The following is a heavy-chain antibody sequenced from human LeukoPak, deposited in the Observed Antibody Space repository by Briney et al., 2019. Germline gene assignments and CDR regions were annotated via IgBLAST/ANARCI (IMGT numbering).Heavy chain of an antibody. CDR2: INHSGST. Sequence: SETLSLTCAVYGGSFSGYYWSWIRQPPGKGLEWIGEINHSGSTNYNPTLKSRVTISVDTSKNQFSLKLSSVTAADTAVYYCARCSSGSYRDYWGQGTLVTVSS. CDR1: GGSFSGYY. CDR3: ARCSSGSYRDY. J-gene: IGHJ4*02. V-gene: IGHV4-34*01. D-gene: IGHD6-19*01.